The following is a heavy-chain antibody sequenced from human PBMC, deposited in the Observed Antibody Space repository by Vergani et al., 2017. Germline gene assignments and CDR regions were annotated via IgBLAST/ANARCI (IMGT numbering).Heavy chain of an antibody. V-gene: IGHV4-39*01. Sequence: QLQFQESGPGLLKPSETLSLTCVVSGGSVNNDSYFWGWIRQAPGKGLEHIASVYYLGNPYYNPSVKSRVSVSVDTSKNQFSLKLSYVTAADTAVYYCVRHGDRSVIDWFDPWSQGTLVTVS. CDR2: VYYLGNP. CDR1: GGSVNNDSYF. J-gene: IGHJ5*02. CDR3: VRHGDRSVIDWFDP. D-gene: IGHD5/OR15-5a*01.